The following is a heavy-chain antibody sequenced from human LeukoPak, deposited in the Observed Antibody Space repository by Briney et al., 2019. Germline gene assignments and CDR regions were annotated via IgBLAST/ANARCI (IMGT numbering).Heavy chain of an antibody. Sequence: PSETLSLTCTVSGGSITSSSYYWGWIRQPPGKELEWIGSIYYSGSTYYNPSLKSRVTILVDTSKNQFSLKLRSVTAADTAVYYCARLSGSGTYYSGSYLWLDYWGQGTLVTVSS. D-gene: IGHD3-10*01. CDR1: GGSITSSSYY. J-gene: IGHJ4*02. V-gene: IGHV4-39*01. CDR3: ARLSGSGTYYSGSYLWLDY. CDR2: IYYSGST.